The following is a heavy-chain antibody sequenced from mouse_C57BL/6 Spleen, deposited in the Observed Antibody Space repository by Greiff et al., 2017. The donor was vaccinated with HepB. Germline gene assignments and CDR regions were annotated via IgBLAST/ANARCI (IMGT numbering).Heavy chain of an antibody. V-gene: IGHV8-8*01. CDR2: IWWDDDK. J-gene: IGHJ1*03. Sequence: QVTLKESGPGILQPSQTLSLTCSFSGFSLSTFGMGVGWIRQPSGKGLEWLAHIWWDDDKYYNPALKSRLTISKDTSKNQIFLKIDNVDTADTATYYCARTRVATDWYFDVWGTGTTVTVAS. D-gene: IGHD1-1*02. CDR1: GFSLSTFGMG. CDR3: ARTRVATDWYFDV.